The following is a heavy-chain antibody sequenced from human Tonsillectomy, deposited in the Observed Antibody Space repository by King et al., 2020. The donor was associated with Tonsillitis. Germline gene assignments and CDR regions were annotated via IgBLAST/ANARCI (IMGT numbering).Heavy chain of an antibody. Sequence: QLQESGPGLVKPSENLSLTCTVSGGSISSYYWSWIRQPPGKGLEWIGYIYYSGSTNYNPSLKSRVTISVDTSKNQFSLKLSSVTAADTAVYYCARDHFPTGRAGLEIWGQGTMVTVSS. CDR1: GGSISSYY. J-gene: IGHJ3*02. CDR2: IYYSGST. V-gene: IGHV4-59*01. D-gene: IGHD1-1*01. CDR3: ARDHFPTGRAGLEI.